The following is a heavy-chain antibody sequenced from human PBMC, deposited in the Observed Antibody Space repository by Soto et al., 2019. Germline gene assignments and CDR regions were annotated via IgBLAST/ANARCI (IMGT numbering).Heavy chain of an antibody. CDR3: ARSQGGSSSLDIYYYYYYGMDV. D-gene: IGHD2-15*01. Sequence: QVQLVQSGAEVKQPGSSVKVSCKAPGGTFSSYAISWVRQAPGQGLEWMGGIIPIFGTAKYAQKFQGRVTITADESTSTGYMELSSLRSEDTAVYYCARSQGGSSSLDIYYYYYYGMDVWGQGTTVTDSS. CDR2: IIPIFGTA. J-gene: IGHJ6*02. V-gene: IGHV1-69*01. CDR1: GGTFSSYA.